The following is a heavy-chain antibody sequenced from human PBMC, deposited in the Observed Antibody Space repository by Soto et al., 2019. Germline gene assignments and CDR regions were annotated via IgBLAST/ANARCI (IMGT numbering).Heavy chain of an antibody. CDR3: AGRWGYSFYY. Sequence: SETLSLTCTVSGGSISSYYWGWIRRPPGKGLEWSGSIYYSGSTYYNPSLKSRVTISVDTSKNQFSLKLSSVTAADTAVSYCAGRWGYSFYYRALRTPVPVS. D-gene: IGHD2-15*01. CDR2: IYYSGST. J-gene: IGHJ4*01. CDR1: GGSISSYY. V-gene: IGHV4-39*01.